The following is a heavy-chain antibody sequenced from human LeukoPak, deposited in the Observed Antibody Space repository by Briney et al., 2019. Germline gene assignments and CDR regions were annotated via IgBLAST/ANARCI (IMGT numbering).Heavy chain of an antibody. CDR3: ARTGGYCSGGSCYQNWFDP. J-gene: IGHJ5*02. D-gene: IGHD2-15*01. V-gene: IGHV4-38-2*02. CDR1: GYSISSGYY. CDR2: IYHSGST. Sequence: PSETLSLTCTVSGYSISSGYYWGWIRQPPGKGLEWIGSIYHSGSTYYNPSLKSRVTISVDTSKNQFSLKLSSVTAADTAVYYCARTGGYCSGGSCYQNWFDPWGQGTLVTVSS.